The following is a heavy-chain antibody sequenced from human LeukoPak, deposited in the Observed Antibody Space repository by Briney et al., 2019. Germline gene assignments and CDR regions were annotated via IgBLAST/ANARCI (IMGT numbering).Heavy chain of an antibody. CDR2: ISAYNGNT. Sequence: GASVKVSCKASGYTFTSYGISWVRQAPGQGLEWMGWISAYNGNTNYAQKLQGRVTMTTDTSTSTAYMELRSLRSDDTAVYYCAREYYYDSSGPRNELDYWGQGTLVTVSS. CDR1: GYTFTSYG. CDR3: AREYYYDSSGPRNELDY. D-gene: IGHD3-22*01. V-gene: IGHV1-18*01. J-gene: IGHJ4*02.